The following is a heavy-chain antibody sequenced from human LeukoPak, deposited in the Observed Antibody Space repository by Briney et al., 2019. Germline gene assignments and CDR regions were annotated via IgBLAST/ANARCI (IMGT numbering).Heavy chain of an antibody. Sequence: PSETLSLTCTVSGYSISSGSYYGSWIRQPAGKGLGWIGLIHTSGRNNYNHSLKSRATISVDKSKNQLCLELSSVTAADTAVYYCARERLAMVRGVIPKEAWGWFDPWGQGTLVTVSS. J-gene: IGHJ5*02. CDR1: GYSISSGSYY. CDR3: ARERLAMVRGVIPKEAWGWFDP. V-gene: IGHV4-61*02. CDR2: IHTSGRN. D-gene: IGHD3-10*01.